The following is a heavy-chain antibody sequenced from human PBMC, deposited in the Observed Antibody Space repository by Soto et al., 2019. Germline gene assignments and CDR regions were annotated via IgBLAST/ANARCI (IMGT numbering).Heavy chain of an antibody. CDR2: IIPILGIA. Sequence: QVQLVQSGAEVKKPGSSVKVSCKASGSTFSSYTISWVRQAPGQGLEWMGRIIPILGIANYAQKFQGRVTISADKSTSTAYMELSSLRSEDTAVYYCARGDRDGYNGVPDYWGQGTLVTVSS. D-gene: IGHD2-8*01. V-gene: IGHV1-69*02. J-gene: IGHJ4*02. CDR3: ARGDRDGYNGVPDY. CDR1: GSTFSSYT.